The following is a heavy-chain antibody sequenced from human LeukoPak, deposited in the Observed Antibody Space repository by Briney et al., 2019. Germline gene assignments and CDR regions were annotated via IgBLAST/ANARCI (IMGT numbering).Heavy chain of an antibody. D-gene: IGHD3-10*01. CDR1: GYSFTSYW. CDR2: IYTGDSDT. V-gene: IGHV5-51*01. Sequence: GESLQISCQGSGYSFTSYWIGWVRPLPGKGLEWMGIIYTGDSDTRYSPSFQGQVTISDDKSISTAYLQWSSLKASDTAMYYCASSSVWFGESFYVVESSDAFEIWGQGTMVTVSS. J-gene: IGHJ3*02. CDR3: ASSSVWFGESFYVVESSDAFEI.